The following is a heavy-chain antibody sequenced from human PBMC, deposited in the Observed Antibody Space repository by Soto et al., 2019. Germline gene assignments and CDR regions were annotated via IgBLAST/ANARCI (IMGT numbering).Heavy chain of an antibody. CDR1: GYTFTTYG. V-gene: IGHV1-18*01. D-gene: IGHD2-8*01. CDR3: ARAPNEFYYYMDV. Sequence: ASVKVSCKASGYTFTTYGISWVRQAPGQGLEWMGWISAYNGNSNYAQKPQGRVTMTTDTSTSTAYMDLRSLRSDDTAVYYCARAPNEFYYYMDVWGKGTTVTVSS. CDR2: ISAYNGNS. J-gene: IGHJ6*03.